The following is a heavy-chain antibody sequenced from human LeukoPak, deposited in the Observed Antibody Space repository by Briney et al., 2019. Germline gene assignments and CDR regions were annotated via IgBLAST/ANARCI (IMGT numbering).Heavy chain of an antibody. CDR3: ARHPMVRGVALSWFDP. V-gene: IGHV4-39*01. Sequence: SETLSLTCTVSGGSISSSSYYWGWIRQPPGKGLEWIGSIYYSGSTYYNPSLKSRVTISVDTSKNQFSLKLSSVTAADTAVYYCARHPMVRGVALSWFDPWGQGTLVTVSS. CDR1: GGSISSSSYY. J-gene: IGHJ5*02. D-gene: IGHD3-10*01. CDR2: IYYSGST.